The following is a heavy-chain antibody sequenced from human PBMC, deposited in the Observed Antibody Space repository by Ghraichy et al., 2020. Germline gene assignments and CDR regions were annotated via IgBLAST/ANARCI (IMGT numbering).Heavy chain of an antibody. CDR1: GYTFTSYG. D-gene: IGHD4-17*01. V-gene: IGHV1-18*04. CDR3: ARDNGDDLLDY. CDR2: ISAYNGNT. Sequence: ASVKVSCKASGYTFTSYGISWVRQAPGQGLEWMGWISAYNGNTNYVQKLQGRVTMTTDTSTSTADMELRSLRSDDTAVYYCARDNGDDLLDYWGQGTLVTVSS. J-gene: IGHJ4*02.